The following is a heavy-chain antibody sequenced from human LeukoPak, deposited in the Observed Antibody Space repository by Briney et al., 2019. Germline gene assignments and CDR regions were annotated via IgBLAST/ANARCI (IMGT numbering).Heavy chain of an antibody. D-gene: IGHD6-19*01. Sequence: SQTLSLTCAISGDSVSSNSAAWNWIRLSPSRGLEWLGRTSHRSKWSYEYAVSVNSRITINPETSKNQLSLHLNSVTPEDTAVYYCARGKPGSSGWNYFDYWGQGTQATVSS. V-gene: IGHV6-1*01. CDR3: ARGKPGSSGWNYFDY. J-gene: IGHJ4*02. CDR2: TSHRSKWSY. CDR1: GDSVSSNSAA.